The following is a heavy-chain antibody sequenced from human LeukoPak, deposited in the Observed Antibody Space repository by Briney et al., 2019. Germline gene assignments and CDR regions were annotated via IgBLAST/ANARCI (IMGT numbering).Heavy chain of an antibody. J-gene: IGHJ3*02. V-gene: IGHV3-21*04. Sequence: GGSLRLSCTASGFTFSSYSMNWVRQAPGKGLEWVSSISSSSSYIYYADSVKGRFTISRDNAKNSLYLQMNSLRAEDTAVYYCARTSSSWYGGDAFDIWGQGTMVTVSS. D-gene: IGHD6-13*01. CDR1: GFTFSSYS. CDR2: ISSSSSYI. CDR3: ARTSSSWYGGDAFDI.